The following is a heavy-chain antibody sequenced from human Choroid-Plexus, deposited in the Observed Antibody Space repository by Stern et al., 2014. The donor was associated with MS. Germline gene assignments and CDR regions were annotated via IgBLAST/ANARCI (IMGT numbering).Heavy chain of an antibody. CDR2: VSYDGSNK. D-gene: IGHD2/OR15-2a*01. V-gene: IGHV3-30*18. Sequence: QVQLVQSGGGVVQPGRPLRLSCVASGFTFGSCAIHLVRQAPGKGLEWGAGVSYDGSNKYYADSVKGRFTISRDNSQNTLYMQMSSLRPEDTAVYYCAKDRHYLTYFFDHWGQGSLVTVSS. J-gene: IGHJ5*02. CDR3: AKDRHYLTYFFDH. CDR1: GFTFGSCA.